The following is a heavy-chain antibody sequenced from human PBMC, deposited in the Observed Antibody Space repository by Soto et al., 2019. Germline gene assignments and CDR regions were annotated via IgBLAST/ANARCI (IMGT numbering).Heavy chain of an antibody. CDR1: GFTFSDSA. CDR3: TRHDVYIWVSHGF. Sequence: EVQLVESGGGLVQPGGSLKLSCTASGFTFSDSAFHWVRQASGNGLEWVGRIRGKPRSYTTAYAASVKGRFTISRDDSKNTAYLQMNSLKTEDTAVYYCTRHDVYIWVSHGFWGQGTLVTVSS. J-gene: IGHJ4*02. CDR2: IRGKPRSYTT. V-gene: IGHV3-73*01. D-gene: IGHD3-16*01.